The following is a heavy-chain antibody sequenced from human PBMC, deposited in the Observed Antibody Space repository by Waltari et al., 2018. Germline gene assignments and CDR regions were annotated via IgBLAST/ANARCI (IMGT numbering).Heavy chain of an antibody. D-gene: IGHD3-22*01. CDR2: IDRGGYT. CDR3: ARNPRYDSPD. Sequence: EVQLAESGGGLVQPGGSLRISCAASGFTVSNNYMSWVRQAPGKGLEWVSLIDRGGYTKYADSVQGRFTISRDNSKNTLYLQMNSLRVEDTAVYYCARNPRYDSPDWGQGTLVTVSS. J-gene: IGHJ4*02. CDR1: GFTVSNNY. V-gene: IGHV3-66*02.